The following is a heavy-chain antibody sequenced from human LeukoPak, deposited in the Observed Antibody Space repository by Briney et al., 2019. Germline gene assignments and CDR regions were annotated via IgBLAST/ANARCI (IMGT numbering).Heavy chain of an antibody. Sequence: PGGSLRLSCAASGFTFSDYVMRWVRQALGKRLEWMSVIPRSGDITYYADSVKGRFTISGENAKNALYLQMNSLRAEDTAVYYCAKDCYLFDYWRQGTLVTVSS. CDR2: IPRSGDIT. CDR1: GFTFSDYV. CDR3: AKDCYLFDY. D-gene: IGHD2-15*01. J-gene: IGHJ4*02. V-gene: IGHV3-23*01.